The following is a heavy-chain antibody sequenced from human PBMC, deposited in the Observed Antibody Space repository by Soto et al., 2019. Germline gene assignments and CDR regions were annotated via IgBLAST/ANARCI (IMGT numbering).Heavy chain of an antibody. Sequence: QITLKESGPTLVKPTQTLTLTCTFSGFSLSASGVGVAWIRQPPGKALEWLALIFWNDDKFYPSSLRNRLTITKDTSKNPVILTLTNMEPEDAATYYYAHRVIGPAAPQIVYWGPGTLVTVSS. CDR1: GFSLSASGVG. CDR3: AHRVIGPAAPQIVY. V-gene: IGHV2-5*01. CDR2: IFWNDDK. J-gene: IGHJ4*02. D-gene: IGHD6-6*01.